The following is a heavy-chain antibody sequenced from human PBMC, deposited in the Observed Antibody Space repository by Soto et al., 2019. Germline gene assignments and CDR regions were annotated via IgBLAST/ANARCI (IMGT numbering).Heavy chain of an antibody. V-gene: IGHV1-8*01. J-gene: IGHJ6*02. Sequence: ASVKVSCKASGYTFTSYDINWVRQATGQGLEWMGWMNPNSGNTGYAQKFQGRVTMTRNTSISTAFMELSSLRSEDTAVYYCARVPAAYAGGYYGMDVWGQGTTVTVSS. CDR3: ARVPAAYAGGYYGMDV. CDR1: GYTFTSYD. CDR2: MNPNSGNT. D-gene: IGHD2-2*01.